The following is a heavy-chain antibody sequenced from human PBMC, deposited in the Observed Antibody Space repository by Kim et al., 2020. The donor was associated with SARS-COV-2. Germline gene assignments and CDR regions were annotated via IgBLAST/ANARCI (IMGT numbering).Heavy chain of an antibody. D-gene: IGHD1-26*01. J-gene: IGHJ4*03. Sequence: TRYIPPFQGHVTVSADKSINTAYLQWSSLRASDTAIYYWARLRATGHFDYWGQGTLVTVSS. CDR2: T. CDR3: ARLRATGHFDY. V-gene: IGHV5-51*01.